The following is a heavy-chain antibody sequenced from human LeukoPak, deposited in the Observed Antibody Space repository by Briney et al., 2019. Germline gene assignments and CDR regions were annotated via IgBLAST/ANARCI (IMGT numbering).Heavy chain of an antibody. V-gene: IGHV4-31*01. CDR2: IHYCGRS. CDR1: GGSISSGNYY. CDR3: ARGYDFWSGYLGGYFDY. Sequence: TLSLTCTVSGGSISSGNYYWSWIRQHPGKGLEWIGYIHYCGRSYYNPLLKNLVTLTVDTSKNQYSLNLRAVTAADMGVCYCARGYDFWSGYLGGYFDYWGQGTMVSVSS. J-gene: IGHJ4*02. D-gene: IGHD3-3*01.